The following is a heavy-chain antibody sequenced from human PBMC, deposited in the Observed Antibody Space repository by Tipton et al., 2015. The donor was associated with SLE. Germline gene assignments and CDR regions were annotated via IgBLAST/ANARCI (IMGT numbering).Heavy chain of an antibody. CDR3: ARRASDTAMVNY. V-gene: IGHV4-39*01. Sequence: LSLTCTVSGGSISSSSYYWGWIRQSPGKGLEWIGSIYYSGSTYYNPSLKRRVTISVDTSKNQFSLKLSSVTAADTAVYYCARRASDTAMVNYWGQGTLVTVSS. CDR1: GGSISSSSYY. D-gene: IGHD5-18*01. CDR2: IYYSGST. J-gene: IGHJ4*02.